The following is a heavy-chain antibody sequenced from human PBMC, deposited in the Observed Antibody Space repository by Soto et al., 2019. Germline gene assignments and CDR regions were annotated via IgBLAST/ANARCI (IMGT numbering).Heavy chain of an antibody. D-gene: IGHD3-3*01. CDR3: ARTTIFGVVITPHFDY. CDR2: IDPSDSYT. J-gene: IGHJ4*02. CDR1: GYSFTSYW. V-gene: IGHV5-10-1*01. Sequence: GESLKISCKGSGYSFTSYWISWVRQMPGKGLEWMGRIDPSDSYTNYSPSFQGHVTISADKSISTAYLQWSSLKASDTAMYYCARTTIFGVVITPHFDYWGQGTLVTVSS.